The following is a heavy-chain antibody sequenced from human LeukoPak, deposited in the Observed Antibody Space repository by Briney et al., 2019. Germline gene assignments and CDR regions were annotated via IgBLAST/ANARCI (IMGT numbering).Heavy chain of an antibody. D-gene: IGHD3-9*01. CDR3: ATQYYDILTGYSDNWFDP. CDR2: FDPEDGET. Sequence: ASVTVSCTVSGYTLTELSMHWVRQAPGKGLGWMGGFDPEDGETIYAQKFQGRVTMTEDTSTDTAYMELSSLRSEDTAVYYCATQYYDILTGYSDNWFDPWGQGTLVTVSS. J-gene: IGHJ5*02. V-gene: IGHV1-24*01. CDR1: GYTLTELS.